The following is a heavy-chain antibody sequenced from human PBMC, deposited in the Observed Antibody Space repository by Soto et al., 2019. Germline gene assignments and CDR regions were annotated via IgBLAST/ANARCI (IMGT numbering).Heavy chain of an antibody. CDR1: GFTFSSYS. CDR2: ISSSSSTI. J-gene: IGHJ3*02. CDR3: ARDYYYDSEADAFDI. V-gene: IGHV3-48*02. D-gene: IGHD3-22*01. Sequence: HPGGSLRVSCAASGFTFSSYSMNWVRQAPGKGLEWVSYISSSSSTIYYADSVKGRFTISRDNAKNSLYLQMNSLRDEDTAVYYCARDYYYDSEADAFDIWGQGTMVTVSS.